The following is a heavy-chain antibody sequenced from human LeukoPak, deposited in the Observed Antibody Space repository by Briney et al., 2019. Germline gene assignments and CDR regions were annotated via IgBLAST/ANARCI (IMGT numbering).Heavy chain of an antibody. D-gene: IGHD1-14*01. J-gene: IGHJ6*03. Sequence: ASVKVSCKASGYTFTGYYMHWVRQAPGQGLEWMGWINPNSGGTNYAQKFQGWVTMTRDTSISTAYMELSRLRSDDTAVYYCARDSEPSYYYYYMDVWGKGTTVTVSS. V-gene: IGHV1-2*04. CDR1: GYTFTGYY. CDR2: INPNSGGT. CDR3: ARDSEPSYYYYYMDV.